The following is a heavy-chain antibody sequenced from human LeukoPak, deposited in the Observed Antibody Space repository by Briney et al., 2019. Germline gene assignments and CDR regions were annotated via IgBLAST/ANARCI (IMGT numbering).Heavy chain of an antibody. Sequence: GGSLRLSCAASGFTFSSYGMHWVRQAPGKGLEWVAVISYDGSNKYYADSVKGRFTISRDNSKNTLYLQMNGLRAEDTAVYYCAKDLGDSSGYYYDAFDIWGQGTMVTVSS. CDR1: GFTFSSYG. J-gene: IGHJ3*02. D-gene: IGHD3-22*01. CDR2: ISYDGSNK. V-gene: IGHV3-30*18. CDR3: AKDLGDSSGYYYDAFDI.